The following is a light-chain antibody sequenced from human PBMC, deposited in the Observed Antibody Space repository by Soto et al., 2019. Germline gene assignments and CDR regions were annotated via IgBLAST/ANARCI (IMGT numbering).Light chain of an antibody. CDR3: QQYGSSPFT. CDR2: GAS. J-gene: IGKJ2*01. Sequence: EVVLTQSPGTLSLSPGERATLSCSATQSVISRFLAWYQQKPGQALRLLIYGASSRATGIPDKFSGSGSGTDFTLTISSLEPEDFAVCYCQQYGSSPFTFGQGTKLEIK. CDR1: QSVISRF. V-gene: IGKV3-20*01.